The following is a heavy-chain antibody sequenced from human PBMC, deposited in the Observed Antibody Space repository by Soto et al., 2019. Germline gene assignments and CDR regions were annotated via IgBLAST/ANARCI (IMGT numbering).Heavy chain of an antibody. D-gene: IGHD2-15*01. Sequence: QVQLVQSGAEVKKPGSSVKVSCKASGGTFSSYAISWVRQAPGQGLEWMGGIIPIFGTANYAQKFQGRVTITADKSTRTAYMELSRLRSEDTAVYYCARVPDIVVVVAATPGDYYYYGMDVWGQGTTVTVSS. CDR3: ARVPDIVVVVAATPGDYYYYGMDV. J-gene: IGHJ6*02. CDR2: IIPIFGTA. V-gene: IGHV1-69*06. CDR1: GGTFSSYA.